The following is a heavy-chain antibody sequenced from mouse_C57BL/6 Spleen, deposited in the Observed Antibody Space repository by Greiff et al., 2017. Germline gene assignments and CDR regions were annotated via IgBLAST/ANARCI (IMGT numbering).Heavy chain of an antibody. Sequence: EVMLVESEGGLVQPGSSMKLSCTASGFTFSDYYMAWVRQVPEKGLEWVANINYDGSSTYYLDSLKSRFIISRDTAKNILYLQMSSLKSEDTATYYCARDGGYDDAMDYWGQGTSVTVSS. CDR1: GFTFSDYY. J-gene: IGHJ4*01. V-gene: IGHV5-16*01. CDR3: ARDGGYDDAMDY. CDR2: INYDGSST. D-gene: IGHD2-2*01.